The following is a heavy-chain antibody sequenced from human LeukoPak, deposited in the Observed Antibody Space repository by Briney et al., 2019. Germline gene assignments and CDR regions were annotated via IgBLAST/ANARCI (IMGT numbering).Heavy chain of an antibody. Sequence: PGGSLRLSCAASGFTFSTYNMNWVRQAPGKGLEWISYISDDSSTVQYADSVRGRFTTSRDNAKNSLYLQMNSLRAEDTAVYYCVRDNSRGQSLGVIYWGQGSLVTVSS. CDR3: VRDNSRGQSLGVIY. V-gene: IGHV3-48*01. D-gene: IGHD3-22*01. J-gene: IGHJ4*02. CDR2: ISDDSSTV. CDR1: GFTFSTYN.